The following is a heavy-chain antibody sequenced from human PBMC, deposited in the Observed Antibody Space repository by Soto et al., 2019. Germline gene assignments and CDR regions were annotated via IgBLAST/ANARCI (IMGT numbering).Heavy chain of an antibody. CDR3: ISMTTVTSFSDY. Sequence: EVQLVESGGGLVQPGGSLKLSCAASGFTFSASAMHWVRQASGKGLEWVGRIRSKANSYATTYAASVKGRFTISRDDSKNTAYLQMNSLKNEDTAVYYCISMTTVTSFSDYWGQGTLVTVSS. CDR1: GFTFSASA. V-gene: IGHV3-73*01. CDR2: IRSKANSYAT. D-gene: IGHD4-17*01. J-gene: IGHJ4*02.